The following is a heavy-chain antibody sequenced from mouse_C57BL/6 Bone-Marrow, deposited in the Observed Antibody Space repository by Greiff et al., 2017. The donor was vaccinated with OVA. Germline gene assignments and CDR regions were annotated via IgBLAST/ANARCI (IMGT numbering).Heavy chain of an antibody. V-gene: IGHV1-74*01. D-gene: IGHD1-1*01. CDR1: GYTFTSYW. Sequence: QVHVKQPGAELVKPGASVKVSCKASGYTFTSYWMHWVKQRPGQGLEWIGRIHPSDSDTNYNQNFKGKATLTVDRSSSTAYMQLSSLTSEDSALYYCTLGYYGSSYGFAYRGLGTLVTVSA. CDR2: IHPSDSDT. J-gene: IGHJ3*01. CDR3: TLGYYGSSYGFAY.